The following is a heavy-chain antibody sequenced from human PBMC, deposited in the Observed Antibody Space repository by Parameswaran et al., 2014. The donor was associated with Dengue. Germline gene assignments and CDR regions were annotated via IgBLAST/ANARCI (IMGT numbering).Heavy chain of an antibody. D-gene: IGHD2-2*01. CDR2: FIAVVAR. Sequence: VRQAPGRGWDGSQLFIAVVARYYADSVKGRFTISRHNSKNTLYLQMNSLRAEDTAVYYCARDQVVVVPAAISSRRDYYYMDVWGKGTTVTVSS. V-gene: IGHV3-53*04. J-gene: IGHJ6*03. CDR3: ARDQVVVVPAAISSRRDYYYMDV.